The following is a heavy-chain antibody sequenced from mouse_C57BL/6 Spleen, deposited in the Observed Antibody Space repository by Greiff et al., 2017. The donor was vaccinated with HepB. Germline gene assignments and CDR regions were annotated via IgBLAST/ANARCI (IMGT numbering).Heavy chain of an antibody. V-gene: IGHV1-26*01. CDR1: GYTFTDYY. CDR3: ARYGYDTSYFDY. Sequence: EVQLQQSGPELVKPGASVKISCKASGYTFTDYYMNWVKQSHGKSLEWIGDINPNNGGTRYNQKFKGKATLTVDKSSSTAYMELRSLTSEDSAVYYCARYGYDTSYFDYWGQGTTLTVSS. CDR2: INPNNGGT. J-gene: IGHJ2*01. D-gene: IGHD2-2*01.